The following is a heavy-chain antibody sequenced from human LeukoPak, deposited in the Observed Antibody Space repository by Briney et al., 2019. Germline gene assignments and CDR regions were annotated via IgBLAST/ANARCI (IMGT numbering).Heavy chain of an antibody. V-gene: IGHV1-8*03. Sequence: ASVKVSCKASGYTFTSYDINWVRPATGQGLEWMGWMNPHSGNTGYAQKFQGRVTITRNTSISTAYMELSSLRSEDTAVYYCARGHRGRRTLAFDIWGQGTMVTVSS. D-gene: IGHD1-26*01. CDR2: MNPHSGNT. CDR3: ARGHRGRRTLAFDI. CDR1: GYTFTSYD. J-gene: IGHJ3*02.